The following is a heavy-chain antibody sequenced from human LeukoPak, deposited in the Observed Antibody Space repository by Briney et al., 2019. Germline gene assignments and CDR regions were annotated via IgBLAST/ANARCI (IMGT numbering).Heavy chain of an antibody. V-gene: IGHV4-39*01. D-gene: IGHD3-10*01. J-gene: IGHJ5*02. CDR2: IYYSGST. CDR3: ARIRGFGELLFGNWFDP. CDR1: GGSISSGDYY. Sequence: SETLSLTCTVSGGSISSGDYYWSWIRQPPGKGLEWIGSIYYSGSTYYNPSLKSRVTISVDTSKNQFSLKLSSVTAADTAVYYCARIRGFGELLFGNWFDPWGQGTLVTVSS.